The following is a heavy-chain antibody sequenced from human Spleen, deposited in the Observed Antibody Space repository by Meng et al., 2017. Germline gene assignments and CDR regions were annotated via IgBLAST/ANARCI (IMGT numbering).Heavy chain of an antibody. J-gene: IGHJ4*02. CDR2: IVVGSGNT. CDR1: GFTFTSSA. D-gene: IGHD5-18*01. Sequence: SVKVSCKASGFTFTSSAVQWVRQARGQRLEWIGWIVVGSGNTNYAQKFQERVTITRDMSTSTAYMELSRLRSDDTAVYYCASLRGYSYGSLDYWGQGTLVTVSS. V-gene: IGHV1-58*01. CDR3: ASLRGYSYGSLDY.